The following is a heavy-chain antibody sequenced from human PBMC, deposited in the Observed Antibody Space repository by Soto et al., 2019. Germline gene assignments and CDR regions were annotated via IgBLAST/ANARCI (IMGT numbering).Heavy chain of an antibody. V-gene: IGHV3-48*02. CDR2: ISSSSSTI. CDR1: GFTFSNYG. Sequence: PGGSLRLSCAASGFTFSNYGMNWVRQSPGKGLEWVSYISSSSSTISYADSVRGRFTISRDNAKNSLSLQLNSLRDEDTAVYYCASAPSPIRTLDYWGRGTLVTVYS. CDR3: ASAPSPIRTLDY. J-gene: IGHJ4*02.